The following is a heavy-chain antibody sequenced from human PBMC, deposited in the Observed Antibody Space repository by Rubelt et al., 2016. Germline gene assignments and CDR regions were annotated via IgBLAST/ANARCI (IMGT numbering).Heavy chain of an antibody. J-gene: IGHJ5*02. Sequence: QVQLQESGPGLVKPSQTLSLTCTISGGSISSGGYYWSWIRQPPGKGLEWIGSIYYSGSTYYNPSLKSRVTISVDTSKNQFSLKLSTVTAADTAVYYCARGYRTSGYNWFDPWGQGTLVTVSS. D-gene: IGHD3-10*01. CDR1: GGSISSGGYY. CDR2: IYYSGST. V-gene: IGHV4-39*07. CDR3: ARGYRTSGYNWFDP.